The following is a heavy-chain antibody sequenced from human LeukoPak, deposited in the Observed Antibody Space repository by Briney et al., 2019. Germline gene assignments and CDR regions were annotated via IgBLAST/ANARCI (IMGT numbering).Heavy chain of an antibody. Sequence: ASVKVSCKASGYTFTSYYMHWVRQAPGQGLEWMGIINPSGGSTSYAQKFQGRVTMTRDTSTSTVYMELSSLRSEDTAVYYCARDFGVVVVPAATPGIAAEGDWFDPWGQGTLVTVSS. CDR2: INPSGGST. CDR3: ARDFGVVVVPAATPGIAAEGDWFDP. D-gene: IGHD2-2*02. V-gene: IGHV1-46*01. CDR1: GYTFTSYY. J-gene: IGHJ5*02.